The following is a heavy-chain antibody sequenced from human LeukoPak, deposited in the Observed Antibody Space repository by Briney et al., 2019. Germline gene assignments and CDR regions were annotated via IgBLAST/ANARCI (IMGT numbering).Heavy chain of an antibody. J-gene: IGHJ5*02. CDR3: ARQQGIAAAGLIGPLNWFDP. V-gene: IGHV3-21*04. CDR2: ISSISTYT. Sequence: PGGSLRLSCAASGFTFSTYGMIWVRQAPGKGPEWVSSISSISTYTHYADAVKGRFTISRDNTKNSLYLQMNSLRVEDTAVYYCARQQGIAAAGLIGPLNWFDPWGQGTLVTVSS. CDR1: GFTFSTYG. D-gene: IGHD6-13*01.